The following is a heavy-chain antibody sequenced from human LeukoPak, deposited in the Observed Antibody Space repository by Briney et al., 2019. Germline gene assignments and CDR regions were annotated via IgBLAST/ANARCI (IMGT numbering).Heavy chain of an antibody. D-gene: IGHD4-17*01. CDR1: GGSISSYY. Sequence: SETLSLTCTVSGGSISSYYWSWIRQPPGKGLEWIGYIYYSGSTNYNPSLKSRVTISVDTSKNQFSLKLSSVTAADTAAYYCARIPSVTFFDYWGQGTLVTVSS. V-gene: IGHV4-59*01. CDR3: ARIPSVTFFDY. CDR2: IYYSGST. J-gene: IGHJ4*02.